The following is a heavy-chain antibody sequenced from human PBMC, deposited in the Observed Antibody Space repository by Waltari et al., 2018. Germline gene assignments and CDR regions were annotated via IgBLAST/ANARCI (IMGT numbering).Heavy chain of an antibody. Sequence: QVQLQESGPGLVKPSETLSLTCTVSGGSISSYYWSWIRQPAGKGLEWIGRIYTSGSTNYNPSLKSRVTMSVDTSKNQFSLKLSSVTAADTAVYYCAREWAAAGKRRGSPYWYFDLWGRGTLVTVSS. J-gene: IGHJ2*01. CDR3: AREWAAAGKRRGSPYWYFDL. CDR1: GGSISSYY. D-gene: IGHD6-13*01. CDR2: IYTSGST. V-gene: IGHV4-4*07.